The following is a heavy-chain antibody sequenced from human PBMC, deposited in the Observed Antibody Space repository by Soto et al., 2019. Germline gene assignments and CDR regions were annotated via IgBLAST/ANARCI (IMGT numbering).Heavy chain of an antibody. Sequence: GGSLRLSCAASGFTFSRYWMHWVRQAPGKGPVWVSRIDGEDSRRSYADSVKGRFTVSRDNAKNTLYLQLNSLRAEDTAVYYCARGLLVESSSCDYWGQGTLVTVSS. CDR3: ARGLLVESSSCDY. J-gene: IGHJ4*02. V-gene: IGHV3-74*01. CDR2: IDGEDSRR. CDR1: GFTFSRYW. D-gene: IGHD6-6*01.